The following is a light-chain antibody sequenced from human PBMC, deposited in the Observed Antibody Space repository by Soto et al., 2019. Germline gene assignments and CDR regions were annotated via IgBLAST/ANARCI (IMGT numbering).Light chain of an antibody. CDR1: QSVSSSY. CDR2: GAS. V-gene: IGKV3-20*01. CDR3: PQYGSSPGT. Sequence: EIVLTQSPGTLSLSPGERATLSCRASQSVSSSYLAWYQRKPGQAPRLLMYGASSRATGIPDRFSGSGSGTDFTLTISRLEPEDFAVYYCPQYGSSPGTFGQGTKVEIK. J-gene: IGKJ1*01.